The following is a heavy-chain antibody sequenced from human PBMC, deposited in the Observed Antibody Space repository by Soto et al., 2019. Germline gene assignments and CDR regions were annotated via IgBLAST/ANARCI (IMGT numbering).Heavy chain of an antibody. CDR3: GRGVAAGIDY. CDR2: MSPNSGNT. V-gene: IGHV1-8*01. J-gene: IGHJ4*02. D-gene: IGHD6-13*01. Sequence: ASVKVSCKASGYSFTSLDINWVRQATGQGLEWMGYMSPNSGNTGYAQKFQGRVTMTRDSSISTAYMELNNLGFEDTAVYYCGRGVAAGIDYWGQGTLVTVSS. CDR1: GYSFTSLD.